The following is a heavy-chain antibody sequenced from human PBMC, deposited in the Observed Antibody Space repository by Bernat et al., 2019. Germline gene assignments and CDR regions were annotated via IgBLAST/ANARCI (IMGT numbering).Heavy chain of an antibody. V-gene: IGHV3-30*18. Sequence: QVQLVESGGGVVQPGTSLRLSCAASGITFSNYGMHWVRQAPGKGLEWVAVISYDGSNKYYADSVKGRVTISRDNSKNTLYLQMNSVRTEDTAVYFCAEGMAIAATPGWGTMDVWGQGTTVTVSS. CDR1: GITFSNYG. J-gene: IGHJ6*02. CDR3: AEGMAIAATPGWGTMDV. CDR2: ISYDGSNK. D-gene: IGHD2-15*01.